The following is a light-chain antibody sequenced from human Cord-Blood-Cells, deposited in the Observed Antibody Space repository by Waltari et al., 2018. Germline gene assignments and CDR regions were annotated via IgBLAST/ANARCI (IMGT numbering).Light chain of an antibody. V-gene: IGKV1-27*01. CDR3: QKYNSALWT. Sequence: DIQMTQSPSSMSASVADRVTITCRASQGISNYFAWYQQKPGKVPKLLIYAASTLQSGVPSRFSGSGSGTDFTLTISSLQPEDVATYYWQKYNSALWTFGQGTKVEIK. CDR2: AAS. J-gene: IGKJ1*01. CDR1: QGISNY.